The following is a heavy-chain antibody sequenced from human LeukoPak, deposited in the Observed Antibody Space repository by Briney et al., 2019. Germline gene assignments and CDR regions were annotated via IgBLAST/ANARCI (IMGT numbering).Heavy chain of an antibody. Sequence: QPGGSLRLSCAASGFTFSSYAMSWVRQAPGQGLEWVSAISGSGGGTTYADSVKGRFTISRENSKNTLYLQMNSLRAEDTAVYYCAKDYNTDYSLYFFDYWGQGTLVTVSS. CDR2: ISGSGGGT. V-gene: IGHV3-23*01. J-gene: IGHJ4*02. CDR3: AKDYNTDYSLYFFDY. CDR1: GFTFSSYA. D-gene: IGHD3-9*01.